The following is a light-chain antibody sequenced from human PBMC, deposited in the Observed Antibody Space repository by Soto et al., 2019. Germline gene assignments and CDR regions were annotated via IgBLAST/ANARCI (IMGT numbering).Light chain of an antibody. Sequence: QYVLTQPPSASGTPGQRVTISCSGTSSNIGSNDVYWYHHLPGTAPNLLMYRNNQRPSGVPDRFSGSKSGTSASLAISGLRSEDEAAYYCALWDNSLRGPFFGGGTQLTVL. J-gene: IGLJ7*01. CDR2: RNN. CDR1: SSNIGSND. V-gene: IGLV1-47*01. CDR3: ALWDNSLRGPF.